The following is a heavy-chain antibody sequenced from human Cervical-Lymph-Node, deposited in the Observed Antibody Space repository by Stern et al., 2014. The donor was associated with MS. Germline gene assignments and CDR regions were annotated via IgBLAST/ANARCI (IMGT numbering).Heavy chain of an antibody. Sequence: QLQLQESGPGLVKPSQTLSLTCAVSGASISTGGHYWSWIRQHKGKGLEWIGNIYDSGNTYSNPSLKSRLKISVDPSKNQFSLRLTSVTAADTAVYYCAGGNVGASYFDRWGQGTLVTVSS. CDR2: IYDSGNT. CDR1: GASISTGGHY. V-gene: IGHV4-31*11. J-gene: IGHJ4*02. CDR3: AGGNVGASYFDR. D-gene: IGHD1-26*01.